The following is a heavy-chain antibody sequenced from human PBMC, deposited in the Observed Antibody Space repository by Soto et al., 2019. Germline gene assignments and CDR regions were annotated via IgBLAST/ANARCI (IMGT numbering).Heavy chain of an antibody. J-gene: IGHJ4*02. CDR1: GGSSSGYY. CDR3: ASTGRGNSGYDYPGPYYYDGCGTDAFHY. CDR2: INHSGST. D-gene: IGHD5-12*01. Sequence: PSETLSLTCAFYGGSSSGYYSTWIRQPPGKGREWIGEINHSGSTNSNPSLKSRVTISLDTSTNQFSLKLSSVTAADTAVYYCASTGRGNSGYDYPGPYYYDGCGTDAFHYWGQGTLVTVSS. V-gene: IGHV4-34*01.